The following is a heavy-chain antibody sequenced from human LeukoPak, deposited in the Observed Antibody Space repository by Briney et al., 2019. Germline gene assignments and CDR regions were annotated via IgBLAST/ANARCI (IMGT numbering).Heavy chain of an antibody. CDR2: IIPIFGTA. CDR1: GGTFSSYA. V-gene: IGHV1-69*01. D-gene: IGHD6-13*01. CDR3: ARQAIAAAGPLDY. J-gene: IGHJ4*02. Sequence: ASVKASCKASGGTFSSYAISWVRQAPGQGLEWMGGIIPIFGTANYAQKFQGRVTITADESASTAYMELSSLRSEDTAVYYCARQAIAAAGPLDYWGQGTLVTVS.